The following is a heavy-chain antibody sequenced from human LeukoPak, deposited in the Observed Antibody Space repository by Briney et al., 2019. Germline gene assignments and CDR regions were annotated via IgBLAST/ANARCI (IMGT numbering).Heavy chain of an antibody. CDR1: GFTFSTSW. Sequence: GGSLRLSCAASGFTFSTSWMHWVRQGPGKGLVWVSRINSDGSRTTYADSVKGRFTVSRDNAKNTLYLQMNSLRAEDTAVYYCVSRDLNYGMDVWGQGTTVTVSS. CDR3: VSRDLNYGMDV. V-gene: IGHV3-74*01. CDR2: INSDGSRT. J-gene: IGHJ6*02.